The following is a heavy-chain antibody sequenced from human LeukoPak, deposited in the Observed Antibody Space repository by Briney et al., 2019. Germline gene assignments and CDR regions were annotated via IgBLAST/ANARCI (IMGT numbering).Heavy chain of an antibody. Sequence: GASVKVSCKASGYTFTSYGISWVRQAPGQRLEWMGWINAGNGNTKYSQKFQGRVTITRDTSASTAYMELSSLRSEDTAVYYCAIFRSVLYYYYGMDVWGQGTTVTVSS. V-gene: IGHV1-3*01. J-gene: IGHJ6*02. D-gene: IGHD3-10*01. CDR3: AIFRSVLYYYYGMDV. CDR2: INAGNGNT. CDR1: GYTFTSYG.